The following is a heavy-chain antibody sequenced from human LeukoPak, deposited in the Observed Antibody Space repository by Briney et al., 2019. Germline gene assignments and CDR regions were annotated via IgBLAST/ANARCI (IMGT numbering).Heavy chain of an antibody. V-gene: IGHV4-39*07. CDR1: GGSISSSSYY. D-gene: IGHD3-9*01. Sequence: SETLSLTCTVSGGSISSSSYYWGWIRQPPGKGLEWIGSIFYTGSTYYNPSLKSRVTISVDTSKNQFSLKLSSVTAADTAVYYCARDSNFDWLFWFDPWGQGTLVTVSS. CDR3: ARDSNFDWLFWFDP. J-gene: IGHJ5*02. CDR2: IFYTGST.